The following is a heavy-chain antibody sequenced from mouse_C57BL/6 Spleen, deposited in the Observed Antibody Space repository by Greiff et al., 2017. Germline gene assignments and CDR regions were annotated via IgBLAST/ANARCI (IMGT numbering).Heavy chain of an antibody. CDR2: INPGSGGT. Sequence: QVQLQQSGAELVRPGTSVKVSCKASGYAFTNYLIEWVKQRPGQGLEWIGVINPGSGGTNYNEKFKGKATLTADKSSSTAYMQLSSLTSEDFAVYFCARYMDYGSSYYFDGGGQGTTLSVSS. V-gene: IGHV1-54*01. J-gene: IGHJ2*01. D-gene: IGHD1-1*01. CDR1: GYAFTNYL. CDR3: ARYMDYGSSYYFDG.